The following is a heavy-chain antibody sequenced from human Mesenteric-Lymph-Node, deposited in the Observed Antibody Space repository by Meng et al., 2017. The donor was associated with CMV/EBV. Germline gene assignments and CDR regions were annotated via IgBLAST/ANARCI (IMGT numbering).Heavy chain of an antibody. CDR2: IYWDDDK. CDR3: ARRRLLATAENWFDP. V-gene: IGHV2-5*02. D-gene: IGHD3-3*02. CDR1: GFSLNDKGVG. Sequence: SGFSLNDKGVGVGWLRQPPGKALEWLALIYWDDDKRYSPSLKSRLTITKDPSRHQVVLTTTNMGPVDTATYYCARRRLLATAENWFDPWGQGTLVTVSS. J-gene: IGHJ5*02.